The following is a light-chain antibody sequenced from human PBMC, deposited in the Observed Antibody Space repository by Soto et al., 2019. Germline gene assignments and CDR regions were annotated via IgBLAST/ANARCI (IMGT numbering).Light chain of an antibody. CDR3: QQYGSSPPPST. Sequence: VLSQSPGTLSLSPGGRATLSCRASQNINNNYLAWYKHKPVQAPRLLIYDASLRATGVPDRFSGRGSVTDFTLNISRLEPEHFAVYYCQQYGSSPPPSTFGPATRLEIK. J-gene: IGKJ5*01. CDR2: DAS. V-gene: IGKV3-20*01. CDR1: QNINNNY.